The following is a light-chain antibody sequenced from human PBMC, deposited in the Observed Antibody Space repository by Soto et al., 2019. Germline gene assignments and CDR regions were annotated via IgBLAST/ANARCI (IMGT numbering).Light chain of an antibody. CDR2: EVN. CDR1: STDVGSYNY. V-gene: IGLV2-8*01. J-gene: IGLJ1*01. CDR3: SSYLNYNSEV. Sequence: QSVLTQPPSASGSPGQSVTLSCTGTSTDVGSYNYVSWYQRHPGKAPKLIIYEVNKRPSGVPDRFSGSKSGNTASLTVSGLQAEDEADYYCSSYLNYNSEVFGTGTKITVL.